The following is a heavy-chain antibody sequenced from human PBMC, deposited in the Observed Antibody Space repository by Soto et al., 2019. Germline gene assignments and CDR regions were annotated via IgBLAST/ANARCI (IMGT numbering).Heavy chain of an antibody. CDR1: GYTLTELS. V-gene: IGHV1-24*01. CDR2: IDPEDGET. D-gene: IGHD2-15*01. CDR3: GTICYYCSGGSCYSGSAFDI. Sequence: QVQLVQSGAEVKKPGASVKVSCKVSGYTLTELSMHWVRQAPGKGLEWMGGIDPEDGETIYAQKFQGRVTMTEDTSTDTDYMELISLRSEETAVYYCGTICYYCSGGSCYSGSAFDIRGQGTMVTVSS. J-gene: IGHJ3*02.